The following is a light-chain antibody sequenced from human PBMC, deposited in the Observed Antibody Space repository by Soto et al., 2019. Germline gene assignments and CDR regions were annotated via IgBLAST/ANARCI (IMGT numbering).Light chain of an antibody. CDR2: GVS. J-gene: IGLJ1*01. CDR1: ISVFVVYNY. Sequence: QSVLTQPASVSGSTGQSLTIPYPGTISVFVVYNYVSWYQQHPGKAPKLMIYGVSNRPSGVSNRFSGSKSRNTVSLTISGHRVEEGGHYSCSSFTSSRALQDFGSGTKVTV. V-gene: IGLV2-14*01. CDR3: SSFTSSRALQD.